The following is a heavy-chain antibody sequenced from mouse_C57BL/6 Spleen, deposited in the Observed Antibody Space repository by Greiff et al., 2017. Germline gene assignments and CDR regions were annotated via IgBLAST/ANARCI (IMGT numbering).Heavy chain of an antibody. D-gene: IGHD2-1*01. Sequence: EVKLVESGEGLVKPGGSLKLSCAASGFPFSSYAMSWVRQTPETRLEWVAYISSGGDYIYYADTVKGRFTISRDNARNTLYLQMSSLKSEDTAMYYCTRDGILYGNYGYFDVWGTGTTVTVSS. CDR3: TRDGILYGNYGYFDV. CDR2: ISSGGDYI. V-gene: IGHV5-9-1*02. J-gene: IGHJ1*03. CDR1: GFPFSSYA.